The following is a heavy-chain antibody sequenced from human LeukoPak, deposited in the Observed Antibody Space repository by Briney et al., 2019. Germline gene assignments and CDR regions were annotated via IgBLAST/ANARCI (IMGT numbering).Heavy chain of an antibody. D-gene: IGHD5-12*01. CDR1: GGSISSSSYY. CDR3: ARATYGYDVFDY. Sequence: SETLSLTCTVSGGSISSSSYYWGWIRQPPGKGLEWIGSIYYSGSTYYNPSLKSRVTISVDTSKNQFSPKLSSVTAADTAVYYCARATYGYDVFDYWGQGTLVTVSS. CDR2: IYYSGST. J-gene: IGHJ4*02. V-gene: IGHV4-39*07.